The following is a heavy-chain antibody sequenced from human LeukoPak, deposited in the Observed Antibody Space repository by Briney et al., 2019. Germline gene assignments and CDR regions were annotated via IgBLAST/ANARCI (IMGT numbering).Heavy chain of an antibody. CDR1: GFTFNNYA. J-gene: IGHJ4*02. CDR3: VKGCSYTSCYTSDY. Sequence: GGSLRLSCAASGFTFNNYAMTWVRQAPGKGLEWVSTIRGSGDSTHYADSVKGRFTISRDNSKNTLYLQMNSLRVEDTAIYYCVKGCSYTSCYTSDYWGQGTLVTVSS. V-gene: IGHV3-23*01. CDR2: IRGSGDST. D-gene: IGHD2-2*02.